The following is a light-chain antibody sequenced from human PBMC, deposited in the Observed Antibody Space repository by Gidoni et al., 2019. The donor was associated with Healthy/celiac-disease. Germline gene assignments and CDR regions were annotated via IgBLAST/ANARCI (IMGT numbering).Light chain of an antibody. CDR3: QQYDSPPWT. J-gene: IGKJ1*01. CDR1: QSINNNY. CDR2: SAS. V-gene: IGKV3-20*01. Sequence: EKVWLHPLGALSLAPGERATLPCRASQSINNNYLAWYQQKPGQAPRPLIYSASSRAAGIPDRFSGSGSGTDFTLTVARLEPEDFAVYYCQQYDSPPWTFGQGTKVEIK.